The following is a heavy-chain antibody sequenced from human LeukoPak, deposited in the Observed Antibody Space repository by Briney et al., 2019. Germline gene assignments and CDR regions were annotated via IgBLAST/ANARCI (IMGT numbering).Heavy chain of an antibody. CDR1: GFTFSSYG. Sequence: PGGSLRLSCAASGFTFSSYGMHWVRQAPGKGLEWVAVISYDGSNKYYADSVKGRFTISRDNSKNTLYLQMNSLRSEDTAVYYCAVEDWFDPWGQGTLVTVSS. V-gene: IGHV3-30*03. D-gene: IGHD3-3*01. J-gene: IGHJ5*02. CDR2: ISYDGSNK. CDR3: AVEDWFDP.